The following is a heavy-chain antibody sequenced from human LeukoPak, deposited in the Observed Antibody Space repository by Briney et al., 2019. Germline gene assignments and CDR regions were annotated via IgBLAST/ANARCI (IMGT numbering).Heavy chain of an antibody. CDR3: AIRGSFGSSGYYYKGDY. Sequence: ASVKVSCKVSGYTLTELSMHWVRQAPGKGLEWMGGFDPEDGETIYAQKFQGRVTMTEDTSTDTAYMELSSLRSEDTAVYYCAIRGSFGSSGYYYKGDYWGQGTLVTVSS. V-gene: IGHV1-24*01. CDR2: FDPEDGET. J-gene: IGHJ4*02. D-gene: IGHD3-22*01. CDR1: GYTLTELS.